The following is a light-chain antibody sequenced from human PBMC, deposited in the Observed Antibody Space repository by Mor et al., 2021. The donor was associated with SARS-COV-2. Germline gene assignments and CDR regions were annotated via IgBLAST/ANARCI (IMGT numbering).Light chain of an antibody. Sequence: SVSSSYLAWYQQKPGQAPRLLIYAASSRATGIPDRFSGSGSGTDFTLTISRLEPEDFAVYYCQQYGSSLEYTFGQGTKLEIK. V-gene: IGKV3-20*01. J-gene: IGKJ2*01. CDR2: AAS. CDR3: QQYGSSLEYT. CDR1: SVSSSY.